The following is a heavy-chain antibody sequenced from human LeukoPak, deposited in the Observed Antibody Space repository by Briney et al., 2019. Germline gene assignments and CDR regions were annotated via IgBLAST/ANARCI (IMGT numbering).Heavy chain of an antibody. CDR2: IWNDGRNK. CDR1: GFTFSSYG. CDR3: ARDYYDYSGYSPFAF. Sequence: QPGRSLRLSGAASGFTFSSYGMHWVRQAPGKGLEWVAVIWNDGRNKHYADSVKGRFTISRDNSKNALYLQINSLRAEDTAVYYRARDYYDYSGYSPFAFWGQGTLVTVSS. J-gene: IGHJ4*02. D-gene: IGHD3-22*01. V-gene: IGHV3-33*01.